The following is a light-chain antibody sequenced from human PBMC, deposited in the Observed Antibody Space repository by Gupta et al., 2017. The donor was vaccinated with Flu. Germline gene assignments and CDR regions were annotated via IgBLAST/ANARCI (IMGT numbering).Light chain of an antibody. CDR1: QGISNS. Sequence: DIQMTQSPSSLSASVGDRVTITCRASQGISNSLAWYQQQPGKVPKLLIYAASTLQSGVPSRFSGGGSGTHFTLTISSLQPEDVATYYCQKYNSAPLTFGQGTKVEIK. J-gene: IGKJ1*01. CDR2: AAS. V-gene: IGKV1-27*01. CDR3: QKYNSAPLT.